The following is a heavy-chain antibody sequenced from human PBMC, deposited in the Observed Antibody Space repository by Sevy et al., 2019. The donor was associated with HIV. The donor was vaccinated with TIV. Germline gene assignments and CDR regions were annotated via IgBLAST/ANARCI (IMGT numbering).Heavy chain of an antibody. J-gene: IGHJ4*02. CDR2: IQVDGSSQ. CDR3: AKNTAAVGVGGFDY. V-gene: IGHV3-30*02. CDR1: GFTFSYSG. Sequence: GGSLRLSCAASGFTFSYSGMHWVRQAPGKGLEWVAFIQVDGSSQYYADSVKGRFTILRDNSKKTLYLQMNSLTTDDTAVYYCAKNTAAVGVGGFDYWGQGALVTVSS. D-gene: IGHD2-8*01.